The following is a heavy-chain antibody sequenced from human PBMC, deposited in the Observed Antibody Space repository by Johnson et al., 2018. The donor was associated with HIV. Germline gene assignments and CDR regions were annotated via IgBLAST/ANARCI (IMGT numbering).Heavy chain of an antibody. CDR3: AKVPWGYSGYLLLNAFDI. Sequence: VQLVESGGGLVQPGRSLRLSCAASGFTFDDYAMHWVRQAPGKGLEWVSGISWNSGSIGYADSVKGRFTISRDNAKNSLYLQMNSLRAEDTALYYCAKVPWGYSGYLLLNAFDIWGQGTMVTVSS. CDR2: ISWNSGSI. CDR1: GFTFDDYA. D-gene: IGHD5-12*01. V-gene: IGHV3-9*01. J-gene: IGHJ3*02.